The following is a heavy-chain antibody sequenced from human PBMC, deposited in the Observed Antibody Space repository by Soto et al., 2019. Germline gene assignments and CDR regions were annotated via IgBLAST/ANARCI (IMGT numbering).Heavy chain of an antibody. J-gene: IGHJ4*02. CDR1: GFSFSASNW. Sequence: SETLSLTCAVSGFSFSASNWWCCIRPPPGKGLEWIGYIYYSGTTYYNPSLKSRVTMSVDTSKNQFSLKLTSVTAVDTAVYYCARSMHYSDGSNYSPFDYWGQGTLVTVS. D-gene: IGHD3-22*01. CDR2: IYYSGTT. V-gene: IGHV4-28*01. CDR3: ARSMHYSDGSNYSPFDY.